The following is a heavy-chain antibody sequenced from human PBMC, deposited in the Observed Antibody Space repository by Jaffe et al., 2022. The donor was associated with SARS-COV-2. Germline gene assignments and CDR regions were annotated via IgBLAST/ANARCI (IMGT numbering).Heavy chain of an antibody. CDR3: ARGGGGHGSLKNYYYMDV. V-gene: IGHV4-34*01. D-gene: IGHD3-10*01. CDR2: INHSGST. Sequence: QVQLQQWGAGLLKPSETLSLTCAVYGGSFSGYYWSWIRQPPGKGLEWIGEINHSGSTNYNPSLKSRVTISVDTSKNQFSLKLSSVTAADTAVYYCARGGGGHGSLKNYYYMDVWGKGTTVTVSS. CDR1: GGSFSGYY. J-gene: IGHJ6*03.